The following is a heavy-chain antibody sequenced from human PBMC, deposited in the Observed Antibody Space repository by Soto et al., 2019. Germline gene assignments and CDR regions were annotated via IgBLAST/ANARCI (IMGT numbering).Heavy chain of an antibody. CDR3: ARGEVTTGVF. CDR1: GECVGGYY. V-gene: IGHV4-34*01. Sequence: SETLSLTCAVDGECVGGYYWSRVRQPPGKGLEWIGEINHSGSITYAPSLKSRVTMSVDTSKNQFSLRLNSVTAADTAVYYCARGEVTTGVFWGQGTQVTVSS. CDR2: INHSGSI. D-gene: IGHD4-17*01. J-gene: IGHJ4*02.